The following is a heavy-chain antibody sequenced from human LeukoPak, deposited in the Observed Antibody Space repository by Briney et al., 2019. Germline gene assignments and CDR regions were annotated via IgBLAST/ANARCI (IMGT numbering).Heavy chain of an antibody. CDR2: MNPNNGNT. D-gene: IGHD1-14*01. Sequence: VASVKVSCKASGYTFTNDNINWVRQATGQGLEWMGWMNPNNGNTGFAQKFQGRVTLTRNTSISTAYMELSSLRSEDTAVYYCARDGGRPDYYFDYWGQGTLVTVSS. J-gene: IGHJ4*02. CDR3: ARDGGRPDYYFDY. V-gene: IGHV1-8*01. CDR1: GYTFTNDN.